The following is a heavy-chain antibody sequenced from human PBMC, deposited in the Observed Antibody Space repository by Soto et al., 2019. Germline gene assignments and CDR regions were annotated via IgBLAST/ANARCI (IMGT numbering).Heavy chain of an antibody. D-gene: IGHD5-12*01. CDR1: TSTFSSHA. CDR2: VNNNGDKT. Sequence: PGGSLRLSCEGSTSTFSSHAMSWVRQAPGKGLEWVSTVNNNGDKTYYADSVKGRFTISRDNSKNTWNLQMNSLRVEDTAIYYCAREVAYFHSGGFVSWGQGTLVTVSS. CDR3: AREVAYFHSGGFVS. V-gene: IGHV3-23*01. J-gene: IGHJ4*02.